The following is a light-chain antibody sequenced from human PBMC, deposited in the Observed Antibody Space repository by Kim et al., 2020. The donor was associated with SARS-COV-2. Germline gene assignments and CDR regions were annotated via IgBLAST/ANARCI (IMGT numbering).Light chain of an antibody. CDR2: GAS. CDR3: QQSYKAPLI. Sequence: SASVGDRITVTCRACHSFSTFLNLYQQNPGKAPKPLIYGASTVQSWLTSRFSDSGCGTYFTLSVLNLQPEDFASYYCQQSYKAPLIFGGGTNVDIK. J-gene: IGKJ4*01. V-gene: IGKV1-39*01. CDR1: HSFSTF.